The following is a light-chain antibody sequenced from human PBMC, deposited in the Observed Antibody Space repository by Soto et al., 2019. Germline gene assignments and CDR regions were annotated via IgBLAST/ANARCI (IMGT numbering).Light chain of an antibody. CDR3: KQYGSSLYT. CDR2: GAS. V-gene: IGKV3-20*01. J-gene: IGKJ2*01. Sequence: EIVLTQSPGTLSLSPGERATLSCRASQSVSSSYLAWYQQKPGQAPRLLIYGASSRATGIPDRFSGSGSGTDFTLTISRLEPEDFAVYYCKQYGSSLYTFGQGTKREIK. CDR1: QSVSSSY.